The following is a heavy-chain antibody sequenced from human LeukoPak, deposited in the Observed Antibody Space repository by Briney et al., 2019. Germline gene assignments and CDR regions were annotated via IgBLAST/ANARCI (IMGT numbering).Heavy chain of an antibody. CDR3: ARGLHDPTVTTIH. D-gene: IGHD4-17*01. CDR2: IIPILGIA. Sequence: SVKVSCKASGYTFTSYDISWVRQAPGQGLEWMGRIIPILGIANYAQKFQGRVTITADKSTSTAYMELSSLRSEDTAVYYCARGLHDPTVTTIHWGQGTLVTVSS. V-gene: IGHV1-69*04. CDR1: GYTFTSYD. J-gene: IGHJ4*02.